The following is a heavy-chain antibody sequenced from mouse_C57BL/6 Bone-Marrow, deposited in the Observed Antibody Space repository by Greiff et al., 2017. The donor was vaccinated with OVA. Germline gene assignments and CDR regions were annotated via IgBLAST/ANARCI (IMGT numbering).Heavy chain of an antibody. CDR1: GYTFTSYW. V-gene: IGHV1-50*01. CDR2: IDPSDSYT. CDR3: ARGDDDAMDY. J-gene: IGHJ4*01. D-gene: IGHD2-12*01. Sequence: VKLQQPGAELVKPGASVKLSCKASGYTFTSYWMQWVKQRPGQGLEWIGEIDPSDSYTNYNQKFKGKATLTVDTSSSTAYMQLSSLTSEDSAVYYCARGDDDAMDYWGQGTSVTVSS.